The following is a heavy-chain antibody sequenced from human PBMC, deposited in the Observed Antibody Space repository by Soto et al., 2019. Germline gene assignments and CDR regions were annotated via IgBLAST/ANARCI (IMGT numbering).Heavy chain of an antibody. J-gene: IGHJ6*03. D-gene: IGHD2-15*01. CDR2: MNPNSGNT. CDR1: GYTFTSYD. V-gene: IGHV1-8*01. Sequence: ASVNVSCKASGYTFTSYDINWVRQATGQGLEWMGWMNPNSGNTGYAQKFQGRVTMTRNTSISTAYMELSSLRSEDTAVYYCARAGYCSGGSCYYYYYYMDVWGKGTTVTVSS. CDR3: ARAGYCSGGSCYYYYYYMDV.